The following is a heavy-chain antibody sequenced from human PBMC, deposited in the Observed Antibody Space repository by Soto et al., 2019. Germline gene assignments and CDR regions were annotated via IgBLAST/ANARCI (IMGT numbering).Heavy chain of an antibody. CDR3: ARDSLGTETTSWLDP. CDR1: GYRFTNYG. D-gene: IGHD4-4*01. J-gene: IGHJ5*02. Sequence: QVQLVQSGAEVKKPGASVTVSCKASGYRFTNYGISWVRQAPGQGLEWVGWISAYNGDTNYAQKVQGRVTMTTDTSTSTAYMELRSLRSDDTAMYYCARDSLGTETTSWLDPWGQAPWSPSPQ. CDR2: ISAYNGDT. V-gene: IGHV1-18*01.